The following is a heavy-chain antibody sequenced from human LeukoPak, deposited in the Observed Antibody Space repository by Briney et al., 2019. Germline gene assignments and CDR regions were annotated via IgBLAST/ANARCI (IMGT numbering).Heavy chain of an antibody. CDR1: GGSISTYY. J-gene: IGHJ5*02. CDR2: IYTSGST. CDR3: ARYYDSSGYYPRWFDP. V-gene: IGHV4-4*09. D-gene: IGHD3-22*01. Sequence: SETLSLTCTVSGGSISTYYWSWIRQPPGKGLEWIGYIYTSGSTNYNPPLKSRVTISVDTSKNQFSLKLSSVTAADTAVYYCARYYDSSGYYPRWFDPWGQGTLVTVSS.